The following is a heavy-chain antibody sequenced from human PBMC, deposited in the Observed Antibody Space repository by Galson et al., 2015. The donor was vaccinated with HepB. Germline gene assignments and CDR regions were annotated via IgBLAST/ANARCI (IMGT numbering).Heavy chain of an antibody. CDR2: ISYDGSKK. D-gene: IGHD3-10*01. Sequence: SLRLSCAASGFTLSSYGMHWVRQAPGKGLEWVAVISYDGSKKFYGDSVKGRFTISRDNSKNTLYLQMNSLRAEDTAVYYCAKDKVAIAMVRGLTYYYYGMDVWGQGTTVTVSS. V-gene: IGHV3-30*18. CDR3: AKDKVAIAMVRGLTYYYYGMDV. J-gene: IGHJ6*02. CDR1: GFTLSSYG.